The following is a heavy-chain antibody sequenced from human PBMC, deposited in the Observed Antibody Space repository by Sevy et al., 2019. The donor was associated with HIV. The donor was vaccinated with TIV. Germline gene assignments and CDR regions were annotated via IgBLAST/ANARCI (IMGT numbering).Heavy chain of an antibody. CDR2: IYHSGST. CDR1: GGSISSGGYS. J-gene: IGHJ4*02. CDR3: ARGYYDSSGYYFHFDY. V-gene: IGHV4-30-2*01. D-gene: IGHD3-22*01. Sequence: SETLSLTCAVSGGSISSGGYSWSWIRQPPGKGLEWIGYIYHSGSTYYNPSLKSRVTISVDRSKNQFSLKLSSVTAADRAAYYCARGYYDSSGYYFHFDYWGKATLVTVSS.